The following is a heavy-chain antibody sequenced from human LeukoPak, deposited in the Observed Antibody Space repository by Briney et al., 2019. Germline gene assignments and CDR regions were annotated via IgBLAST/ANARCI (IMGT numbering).Heavy chain of an antibody. CDR1: GITFSSHA. V-gene: IGHV3-64D*06. J-gene: IGHJ4*02. Sequence: GGSLRFSCSASGITFSSHAMHWVRQAPGKGLEYVSAISDNGGTTFYADSVKGRFTISRDNSKNTLYLQMSSLRGEDTAVYYCYVSGWTEDIDNWGQGTMVTVSS. CDR2: ISDNGGTT. D-gene: IGHD6-19*01. CDR3: YVSGWTEDIDN.